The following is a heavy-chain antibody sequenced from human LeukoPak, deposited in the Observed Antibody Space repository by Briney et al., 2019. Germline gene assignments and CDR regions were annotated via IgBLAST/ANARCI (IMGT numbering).Heavy chain of an antibody. V-gene: IGHV3-48*03. D-gene: IGHD4-17*01. Sequence: GGSLRLSCAASGFTFSSYEMNWVRQAPGKGLEWVSYISSSGNTIYYADSVKGRFTISRDSAKNSLYLLMNSLRAEDTAVYYCARALRTVWGYYFDYWGQGTLVTVSS. CDR2: ISSSGNTI. J-gene: IGHJ4*02. CDR3: ARALRTVWGYYFDY. CDR1: GFTFSSYE.